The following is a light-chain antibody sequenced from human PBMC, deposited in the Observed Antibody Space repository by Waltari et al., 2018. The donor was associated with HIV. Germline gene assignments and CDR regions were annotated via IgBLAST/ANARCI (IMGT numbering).Light chain of an antibody. J-gene: IGLJ3*02. CDR2: VNS. CDR1: SSHNGAGYD. CDR3: QSYDNSRGGSV. V-gene: IGLV1-40*01. Sequence: QSVLTPPPSVSGAPRQTVTISCTGRSSHNGAGYDLPWYQQLPGTAPKPLISVNSIRPSGVPDRVSGSKSGTAASLAITGFQAEDGAGYYCQSYDNSRGGSVFGGWTKLTVL.